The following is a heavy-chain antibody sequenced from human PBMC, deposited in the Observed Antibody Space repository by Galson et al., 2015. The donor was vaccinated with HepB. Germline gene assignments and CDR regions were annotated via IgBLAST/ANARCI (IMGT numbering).Heavy chain of an antibody. D-gene: IGHD1-26*01. Sequence: SLRLSCAASGLTFSSFAMSWVRQAPGKGLEWVSMIVGSGTGTQYADSVKGWFTISRDNSKNTLYLQMDSLRGEDTAVYYCAKNKGAGPHYNYCMDVWGKGTTVTVSS. CDR3: AKNKGAGPHYNYCMDV. CDR2: IVGSGTGT. V-gene: IGHV3-23*01. CDR1: GLTFSSFA. J-gene: IGHJ6*03.